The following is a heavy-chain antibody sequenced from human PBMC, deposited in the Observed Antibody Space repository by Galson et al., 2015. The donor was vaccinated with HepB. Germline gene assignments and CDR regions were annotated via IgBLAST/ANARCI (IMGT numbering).Heavy chain of an antibody. CDR1: GYTFTGYY. CDR2: INPNSGGT. CDR3: ARGAPYYDFWSGYSYYYYYMDV. Sequence: SVKVSCKASGYTFTGYYMHWVRQAPGQGLEWMGRINPNSGGTNYAQKFQGRVTMTRDTSISTAYMELSRLRSDDTAVYYCARGAPYYDFWSGYSYYYYYMDVWSKGTTVTVSS. D-gene: IGHD3-3*01. V-gene: IGHV1-2*06. J-gene: IGHJ6*03.